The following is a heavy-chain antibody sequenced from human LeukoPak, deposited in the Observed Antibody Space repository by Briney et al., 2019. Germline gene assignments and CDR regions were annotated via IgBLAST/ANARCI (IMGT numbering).Heavy chain of an antibody. CDR1: GFTFSSYW. CDR2: IKSDGTST. Sequence: QPGGSLRLSCAASGFTFSSYWMHWVRQAPGKGLVWVSRIKSDGTSTSYADSVKGRFTISRDNAKNTLYLHMNSLRAEDTAVYYCARDKGYCEGTNDYWSGLDYWGQGTLVTVSS. J-gene: IGHJ4*02. CDR3: ARDKGYCEGTNDYWSGLDY. D-gene: IGHD2-8*01. V-gene: IGHV3-74*01.